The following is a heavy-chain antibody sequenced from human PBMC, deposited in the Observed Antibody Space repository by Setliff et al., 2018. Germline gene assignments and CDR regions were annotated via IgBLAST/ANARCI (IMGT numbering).Heavy chain of an antibody. V-gene: IGHV4-34*01. CDR1: GGSLSGYY. D-gene: IGHD3-16*01. CDR2: IDHSGRT. Sequence: PSETLSLTCAVYGGSLSGYYWTWIRQPPGKGLEWIGEIDHSGRTNYNPSLRSRVTISLDTSKNQFSLRVKSVTAADTALYSCARDPGFRSGTWALDNWGQGTLVTVSS. J-gene: IGHJ4*02. CDR3: ARDPGFRSGTWALDN.